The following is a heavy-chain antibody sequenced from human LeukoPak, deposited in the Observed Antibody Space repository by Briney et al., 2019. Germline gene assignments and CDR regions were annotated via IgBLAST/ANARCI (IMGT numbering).Heavy chain of an antibody. Sequence: SETLSLTCTVSGGSISSGGYYWSWIRQPPGKGLEWIGYIYHSGSTYYNPSLKSRVTISVDRSKNQFSLKLSSVTAADTAVYYCARNRGDYGGKLPDAFDIWGQGTMVTVSS. CDR3: ARNRGDYGGKLPDAFDI. CDR1: GGSISSGGYY. D-gene: IGHD4-23*01. CDR2: IYHSGST. V-gene: IGHV4-30-2*02. J-gene: IGHJ3*02.